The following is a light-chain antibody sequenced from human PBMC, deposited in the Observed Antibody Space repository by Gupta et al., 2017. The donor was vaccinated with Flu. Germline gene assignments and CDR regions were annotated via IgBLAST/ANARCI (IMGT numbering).Light chain of an antibody. CDR2: EDR. V-gene: IGLV3-10*01. CDR1: ALPKKY. J-gene: IGLJ3*02. Sequence: SYELTQPPSVSVSPGQTARITCSGDALPKKYAYWYQQKSGQAPVLIIYEDRKRPSGIPERFSGSSSGTMATLTISGAQVEDEADYYCYSTDTSGNHRVFGGGTNLTGL. CDR3: YSTDTSGNHRV.